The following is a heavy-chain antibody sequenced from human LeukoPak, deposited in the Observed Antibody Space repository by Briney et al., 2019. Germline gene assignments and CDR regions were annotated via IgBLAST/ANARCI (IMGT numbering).Heavy chain of an antibody. CDR1: GGTFSSYA. Sequence: GASVKVSCKASGGTFSSYAISWVRQAPGQGLEWMGGIIPIFGTANYAQKFQGRVTIPADESTSTAYMELSSLRSEDTAVYYCARAPYCTNGVCYTPSWFDPWGQGTLVTVSS. J-gene: IGHJ5*02. CDR2: IIPIFGTA. D-gene: IGHD2-8*01. V-gene: IGHV1-69*13. CDR3: ARAPYCTNGVCYTPSWFDP.